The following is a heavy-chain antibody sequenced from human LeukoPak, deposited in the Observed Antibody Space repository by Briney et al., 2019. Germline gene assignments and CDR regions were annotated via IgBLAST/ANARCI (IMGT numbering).Heavy chain of an antibody. CDR1: GFTFSSYW. Sequence: PGGPLRLSCAASGFTFSSYWMTWVRQAPGMGPECVANINQDGSEKNYVDSVRGRFTISRDNARNSLYLQLNSLRAEDTAVYYCARTARLLESWGQGTLVTVSS. J-gene: IGHJ4*02. D-gene: IGHD2-21*02. CDR2: INQDGSEK. CDR3: ARTARLLES. V-gene: IGHV3-7*01.